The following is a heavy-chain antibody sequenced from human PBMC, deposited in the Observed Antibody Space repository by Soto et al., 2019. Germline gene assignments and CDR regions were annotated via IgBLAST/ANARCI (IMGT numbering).Heavy chain of an antibody. D-gene: IGHD3-3*01. CDR3: AGGDYDFWSGYHLFDY. V-gene: IGHV4-39*01. CDR2: IYYSGST. J-gene: IGHJ4*01. CDR1: GGSISSSSYY. Sequence: PSETLSLTCTVSGGSISSSSYYWGWIRQPPGKGLEWIGSIYYSGSTYYNPSLKSRVTISVDTSKNQFSLKLSSVTAADTAVYYCAGGDYDFWSGYHLFDYWGHGTLVTVP.